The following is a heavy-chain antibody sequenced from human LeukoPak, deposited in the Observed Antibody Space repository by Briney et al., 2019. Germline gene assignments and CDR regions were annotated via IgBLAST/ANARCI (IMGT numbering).Heavy chain of an antibody. Sequence: ASVKVSCKASGYTFTSYDINWVRQATGQGLEWMGWMNPNSGNTGYAQKFQGRVTITRNTSISTAYMELSSLRSEDTAVYYCARALRYQSPFDYWGQGTLVTVSS. V-gene: IGHV1-8*03. J-gene: IGHJ4*02. CDR3: ARALRYQSPFDY. D-gene: IGHD2-2*01. CDR2: MNPNSGNT. CDR1: GYTFTSYD.